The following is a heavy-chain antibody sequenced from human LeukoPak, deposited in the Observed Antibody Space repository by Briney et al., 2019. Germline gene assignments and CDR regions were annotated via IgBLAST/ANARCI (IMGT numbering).Heavy chain of an antibody. CDR2: INPSGGST. V-gene: IGHV1-46*01. CDR3: ARDHSLLYCSGGSCYGGMDV. CDR1: GYTFTTFG. Sequence: GASVKVSCKASGYTFTTFGISWVRQAPGQGLEWMGIINPSGGSTSYAQKFQGRVTMTRDTSTSTVYMELSSLRSEDTAVYYCARDHSLLYCSGGSCYGGMDVWGQGTTVTVSS. D-gene: IGHD2-15*01. J-gene: IGHJ6*02.